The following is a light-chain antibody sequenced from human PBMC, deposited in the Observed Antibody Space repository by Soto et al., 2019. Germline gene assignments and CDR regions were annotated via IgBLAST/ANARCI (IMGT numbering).Light chain of an antibody. Sequence: EIVLTQSPGTLSLSPGERATLSCRASQSVSSKYLAWYQQKPGQAPRVLIYGTSIRASGVPERFSGGGSGTDFTLTITRLEPDDFATYYCQQHANYPITFGGGTKVEI. J-gene: IGKJ4*01. CDR1: QSVSSKY. V-gene: IGKV3-20*01. CDR2: GTS. CDR3: QQHANYPIT.